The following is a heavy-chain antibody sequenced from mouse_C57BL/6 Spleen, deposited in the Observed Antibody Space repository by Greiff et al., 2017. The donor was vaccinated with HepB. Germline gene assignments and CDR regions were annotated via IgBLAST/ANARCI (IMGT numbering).Heavy chain of an antibody. CDR2: ISSGSSTI. Sequence: EVKLVESGGGLVKPGGSLKLSCAASGFTFSDYGMHWVRQAPEKGLEWVAYISSGSSTIYYADTVKGRFTISRDNAKKTLFLQMTSMRSEDTTKYYCAREGRRYYFDYWGQSTTLTVSS. CDR3: AREGRRYYFDY. J-gene: IGHJ2*01. CDR1: GFTFSDYG. V-gene: IGHV5-17*01. D-gene: IGHD2-14*01.